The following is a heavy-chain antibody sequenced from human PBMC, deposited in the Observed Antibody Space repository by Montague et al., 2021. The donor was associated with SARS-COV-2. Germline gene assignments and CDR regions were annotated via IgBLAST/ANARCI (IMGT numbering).Heavy chain of an antibody. CDR2: IDWDDDK. V-gene: IGHV2-70*11. J-gene: IGHJ6*02. Sequence: PALVKPTQTLTLTCTFSGFSLSTSGMCVSWIRQPPGKALEWLARIDWDDDKYYSTSLKTRLTISKDTSKNQVVLTMTNMDPVDTATYYCARERIMLWFGDYYYGMDVWGQGTTVTVSS. D-gene: IGHD3-10*01. CDR1: GFSLSTSGMC. CDR3: ARERIMLWFGDYYYGMDV.